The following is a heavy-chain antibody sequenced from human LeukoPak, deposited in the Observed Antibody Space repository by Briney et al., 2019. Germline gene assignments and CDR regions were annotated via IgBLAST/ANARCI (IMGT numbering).Heavy chain of an antibody. D-gene: IGHD6-6*01. Sequence: SVKVSCKASGGTFSSYAISWVRQAPGQGLEWMGRIIPILGIANYAQKLQGRVTITADESTSTAYMELSSLRSEDTAVYYCATRRLSIAARQDTFDIWGQGTMVTVSS. J-gene: IGHJ3*02. CDR1: GGTFSSYA. CDR2: IIPILGIA. CDR3: ATRRLSIAARQDTFDI. V-gene: IGHV1-69*04.